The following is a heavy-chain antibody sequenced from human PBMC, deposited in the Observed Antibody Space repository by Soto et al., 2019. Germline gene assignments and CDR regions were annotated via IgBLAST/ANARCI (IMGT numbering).Heavy chain of an antibody. CDR2: FDPEDGET. Sequence: QVQLVQSGAEVKKPGASVKVSCKVSGHTLTEFSIHWVRQAPGKGLEWMGGFDPEDGETIYAQKFQGSVNMTEDTSNDSAYMELSSLRSEDTAVYYCAAGATRWLQSPFEYRGQGTLVTVSS. V-gene: IGHV1-24*01. D-gene: IGHD5-12*01. J-gene: IGHJ4*02. CDR3: AAGATRWLQSPFEY. CDR1: GHTLTEFS.